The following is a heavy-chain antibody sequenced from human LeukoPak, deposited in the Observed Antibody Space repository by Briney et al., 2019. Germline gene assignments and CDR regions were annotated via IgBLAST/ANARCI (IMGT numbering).Heavy chain of an antibody. V-gene: IGHV3-33*08. CDR3: ARARRTTHPVGATSRGPDY. J-gene: IGHJ4*02. D-gene: IGHD1-26*01. Sequence: GGSLRLSCAASGFTFSSNAMSWVRQAPGKGLEWVAVIWYDGSNKYYADSVKGRFTISRDNSKNTLYLQMNSLRAEDTAVYYCARARRTTHPVGATSRGPDYWGQGTLVTVSS. CDR1: GFTFSSNA. CDR2: IWYDGSNK.